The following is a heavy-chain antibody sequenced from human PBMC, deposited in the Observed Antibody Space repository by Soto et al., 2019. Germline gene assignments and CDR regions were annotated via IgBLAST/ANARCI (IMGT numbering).Heavy chain of an antibody. V-gene: IGHV1-69*13. D-gene: IGHD5-18*01. Sequence: SVKVSCKASGGTFSSYAISWVRQAPGQGLEWMGGIIPIFGTANYAQKFQGRVTITADESTSTAYMELSSLRSEDTAVYYCARDRTEIVDTAMVNWIDPWGQGTLVTVSS. CDR3: ARDRTEIVDTAMVNWIDP. J-gene: IGHJ5*02. CDR2: IIPIFGTA. CDR1: GGTFSSYA.